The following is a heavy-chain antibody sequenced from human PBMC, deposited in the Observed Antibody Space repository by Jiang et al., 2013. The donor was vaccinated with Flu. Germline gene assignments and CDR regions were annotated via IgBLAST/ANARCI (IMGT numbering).Heavy chain of an antibody. Sequence: GPGLVKPSETLSLTCTVSGVSITIYHWSWIRQPPGMGLEWIGSIYDGDTTIYNASLNDRVTMSVDRSKKQFSLKLHSVAAADTAVYYCARRGRDNYNSHFDSWGQGPWSPSPQ. CDR3: ARRGRDNYNSHFDS. J-gene: IGHJ4*02. D-gene: IGHD5-24*01. V-gene: IGHV4-59*13. CDR1: GVSITIYH. CDR2: IYDGDTT.